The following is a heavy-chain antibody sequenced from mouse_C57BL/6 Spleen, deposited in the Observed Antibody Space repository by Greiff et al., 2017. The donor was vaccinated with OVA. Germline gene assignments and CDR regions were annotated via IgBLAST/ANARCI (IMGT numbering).Heavy chain of an antibody. CDR2: IYPRDGST. Sequence: VQLQQSDAELVKPGASVKISCKVSGYTFTDHTIHWMKQRPEQGLEWIGNIYPRDGSTKYNEKFKGKATLTADKSSSTAYMQLNSLTSEDSAVYCCANRYYYGSSDWYFDVWGTGTTVTVSS. J-gene: IGHJ1*03. D-gene: IGHD1-1*01. CDR3: ANRYYYGSSDWYFDV. V-gene: IGHV1-78*01. CDR1: GYTFTDHT.